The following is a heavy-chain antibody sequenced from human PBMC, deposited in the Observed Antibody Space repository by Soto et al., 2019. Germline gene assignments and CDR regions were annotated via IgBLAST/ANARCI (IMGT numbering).Heavy chain of an antibody. CDR1: GYTFSTYA. J-gene: IGHJ6*01. CDR2: INAGNGNT. CDR3: ARLVPARPSYGMDV. D-gene: IGHD6-25*01. V-gene: IGHV1-3*01. Sequence: VASVKVSCKASGYTFSTYAIYWARQAPGQRLQWMGWINAGNGNTEYSQSFRGRVTITRDTSASTAYVELSSLRCEDTAVYYCARLVPARPSYGMDVWGQGTTVTVSS.